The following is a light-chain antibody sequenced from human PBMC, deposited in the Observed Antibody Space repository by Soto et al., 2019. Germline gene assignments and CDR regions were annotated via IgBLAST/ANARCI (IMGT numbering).Light chain of an antibody. CDR2: GVS. Sequence: ETVLTQSPGTLSLSPGERATLACRASQSVRSSYLAWFQQKPGQAPRLLIYGVSTRATGIPDRFSGSGSGTDFTLTISRLEPEDSAVYYCQQYGSSPFTFGPGTNVDIK. CDR1: QSVRSSY. V-gene: IGKV3-20*01. J-gene: IGKJ3*01. CDR3: QQYGSSPFT.